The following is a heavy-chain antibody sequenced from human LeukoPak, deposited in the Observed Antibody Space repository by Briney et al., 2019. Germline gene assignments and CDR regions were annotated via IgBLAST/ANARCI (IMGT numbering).Heavy chain of an antibody. Sequence: PGESLRLSCAASGFTFSSYEMNWVRQAPGKGLEWVAYISSIGSTIYYADSVKGLFTISRDNANNSLYLQMNSLRAEDTAVYYCAELGITMIGGVWGKGTTVTISS. CDR3: AELGITMIGGV. V-gene: IGHV3-48*03. CDR1: GFTFSSYE. D-gene: IGHD3-10*02. J-gene: IGHJ6*03. CDR2: ISSIGSTI.